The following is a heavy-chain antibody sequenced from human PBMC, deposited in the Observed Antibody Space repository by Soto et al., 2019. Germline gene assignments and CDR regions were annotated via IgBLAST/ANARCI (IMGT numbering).Heavy chain of an antibody. V-gene: IGHV1-69*13. CDR1: GDTFSSYA. J-gene: IGHJ6*02. D-gene: IGHD2-2*01. CDR2: IIPFFDTA. Sequence: GASVKVSCKASGDTFSSYAISWVRQAPGQGLEWMGGIIPFFDTANYAQQFQGRVTITAGESTSTAYMELSSLRSEDTAVYYCARHDCISSSCYYYYYYVMDVWGQGTTVTVSS. CDR3: ARHDCISSSCYYYYYYVMDV.